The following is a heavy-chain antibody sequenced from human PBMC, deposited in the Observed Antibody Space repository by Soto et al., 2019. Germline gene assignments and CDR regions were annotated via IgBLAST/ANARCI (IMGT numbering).Heavy chain of an antibody. D-gene: IGHD3-10*01. CDR3: ARGSWLVGGSGSYYYYGMDV. J-gene: IGHJ6*02. Sequence: SETLSLTCTFSGGSISSYYWSWIRQPPGKGLEWIGYIYYSGSTNYNPSLKSRVTISVDTSKNQFSLKLSSVTAADTAVYYCARGSWLVGGSGSYYYYGMDVWGQGTTVTVSS. CDR1: GGSISSYY. V-gene: IGHV4-59*01. CDR2: IYYSGST.